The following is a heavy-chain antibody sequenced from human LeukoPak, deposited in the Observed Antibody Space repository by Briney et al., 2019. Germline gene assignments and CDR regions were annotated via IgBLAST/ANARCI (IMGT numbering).Heavy chain of an antibody. Sequence: GGSLRLSCAASGFSFSSYAMHWVRQAPGKGLEWVAVIWYDGSNKYYADSVKGRFTISRDNSKNTMYLQMNSLRVEDTAVYYCARDLTHYFDYWGQGTLVTVSS. V-gene: IGHV3-33*01. J-gene: IGHJ4*02. CDR2: IWYDGSNK. CDR1: GFSFSSYA. CDR3: ARDLTHYFDY.